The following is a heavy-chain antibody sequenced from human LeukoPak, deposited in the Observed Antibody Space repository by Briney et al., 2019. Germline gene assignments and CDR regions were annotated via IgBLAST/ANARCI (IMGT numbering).Heavy chain of an antibody. J-gene: IGHJ4*02. CDR1: GSSVSSYY. CDR3: VRQRVGTVAGTCDY. Sequence: PSETLSLTCTVSGSSVSSYYWSWIRQPPGKGLEWIGYIYYSGSSNYNPSLKSRATISIDTSNNQFSLKLSSVTAADTAVYYCVRQRVGTVAGTCDYWGQGTLVTVSS. D-gene: IGHD6-19*01. CDR2: IYYSGSS. V-gene: IGHV4-59*08.